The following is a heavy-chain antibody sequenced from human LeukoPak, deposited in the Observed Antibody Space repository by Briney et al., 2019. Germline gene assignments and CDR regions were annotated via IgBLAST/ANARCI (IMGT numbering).Heavy chain of an antibody. CDR2: IYPGDSDT. D-gene: IGHD3-10*01. CDR3: ARLGFGEPLGYYYYGMDV. J-gene: IGHJ6*04. Sequence: GESLQISCKGSGSSFTIYWIGWVRQMPGKGLEWMGIIYPGDSDTRYSPSFQGQVTISADKSISTAYLQWSSLKASDTAMYYCARLGFGEPLGYYYYGMDVWGKGTTVTVSS. V-gene: IGHV5-51*01. CDR1: GSSFTIYW.